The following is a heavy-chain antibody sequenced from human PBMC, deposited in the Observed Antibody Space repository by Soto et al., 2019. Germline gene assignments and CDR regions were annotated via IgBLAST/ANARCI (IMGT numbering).Heavy chain of an antibody. CDR2: INHSGST. CDR3: ASAPPSIAAAGNRSQYYYGMDV. D-gene: IGHD6-13*01. Sequence: PSDTLSLTCALHCLSFSGYYWSWLPHPPGKGLVWIVEINHSGSTNYNPSLKSRVTISVDTSKNQFSLKLSSVTAADTAVYYCASAPPSIAAAGNRSQYYYGMDVWGQGTTVT. J-gene: IGHJ6*02. V-gene: IGHV4-34*01. CDR1: CLSFSGYY.